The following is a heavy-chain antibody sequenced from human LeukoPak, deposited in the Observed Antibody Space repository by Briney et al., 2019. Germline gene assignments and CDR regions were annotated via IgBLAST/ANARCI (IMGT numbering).Heavy chain of an antibody. D-gene: IGHD2-2*01. CDR2: IYYSGST. J-gene: IGHJ3*02. CDR3: ARDCRSTSCQRPKNDAFDI. V-gene: IGHV4-39*07. CDR1: GGSISSSSYY. Sequence: SETLSLTCTVSGGSISSSSYYWGWIRQPPGKGLEWIGSIYYSGSTYYNPSLKSRVTISVDTSKNQFSLKLSSVTAADTAVYYCARDCRSTSCQRPKNDAFDIWGQGTMVTVSS.